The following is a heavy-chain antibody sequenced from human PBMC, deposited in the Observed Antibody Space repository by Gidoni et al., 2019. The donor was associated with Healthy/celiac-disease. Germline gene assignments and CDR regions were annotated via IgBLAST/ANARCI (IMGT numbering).Heavy chain of an antibody. J-gene: IGHJ6*02. V-gene: IGHV3-9*01. D-gene: IGHD3-10*01. CDR3: AKETSLYGSAFRDGMDV. CDR2: ISWNSGSI. CDR1: GFTFDDYA. Sequence: EVQLVESGGGLVQPGRSLRLSCAASGFTFDDYAMHWVRQAPGKGLEWVSGISWNSGSIGYADSVKGRFTISRDNAKNSLYLQMNSLRAEDTALYYCAKETSLYGSAFRDGMDVWGQGTTVTVSS.